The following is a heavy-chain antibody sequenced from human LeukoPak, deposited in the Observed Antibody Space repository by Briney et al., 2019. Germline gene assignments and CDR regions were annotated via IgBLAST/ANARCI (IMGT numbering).Heavy chain of an antibody. D-gene: IGHD3-22*01. Sequence: SETLSLTCAVYGGSFSGYYWSWIRQPPGKGLEWIGNIYYGENTYYNPSLKSRVTISIDTSKNQFYLKLSSLTAADTAVYFCARRDDSSGYHKIFDYWGPGTLVTVSS. CDR2: IYYGENT. J-gene: IGHJ4*02. CDR3: ARRDDSSGYHKIFDY. V-gene: IGHV4-34*01. CDR1: GGSFSGYY.